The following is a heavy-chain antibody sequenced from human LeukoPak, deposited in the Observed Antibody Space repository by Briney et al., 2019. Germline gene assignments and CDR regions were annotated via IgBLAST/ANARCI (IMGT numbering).Heavy chain of an antibody. CDR2: ISGDGSVT. J-gene: IGHJ4*02. V-gene: IGHV3-74*01. D-gene: IGHD6-13*01. CDR3: ARDASAAAGTYHFDY. CDR1: GFTFRRYW. Sequence: GGSLRLSCADSGFTFRRYWMHWVRQTPGKGLVWVSCISGDGSVTRYADSVKGRFTISRDNTRNTLYLQMHSLRVEDMAVYYCARDASAAAGTYHFDYWGQGTLVTVSS.